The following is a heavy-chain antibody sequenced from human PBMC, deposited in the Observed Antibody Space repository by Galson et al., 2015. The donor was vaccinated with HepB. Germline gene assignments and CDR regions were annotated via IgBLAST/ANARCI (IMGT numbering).Heavy chain of an antibody. Sequence: SLRLSCAASGLTFSSSAFHWVRQAPDKGLEWVAVISYDGSDQDYADSVRGRFTISRDNSRNTLYLQMNSLRGEDTAVYQCVSTGYSSTWGQGTLVTVSS. CDR2: ISYDGSDQ. D-gene: IGHD6-19*01. CDR1: GLTFSSSA. J-gene: IGHJ5*02. CDR3: VSTGYSST. V-gene: IGHV3-30*04.